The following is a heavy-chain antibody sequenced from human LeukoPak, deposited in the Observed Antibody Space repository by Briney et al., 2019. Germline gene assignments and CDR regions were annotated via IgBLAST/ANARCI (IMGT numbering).Heavy chain of an antibody. CDR3: ARYCSSTSCFQSGGHYYGMDV. V-gene: IGHV4-30-2*01. Sequence: PSETLSLTCAVSGVSISSGGYSWSWIRQPPGKGLEWIGYIYHSGSTYYNPSLKSRVTISVDRSKNQFSLKLSSVTAADTAVYYCARYCSSTSCFQSGGHYYGMDVWGKGTTVTVSS. J-gene: IGHJ6*04. CDR2: IYHSGST. D-gene: IGHD2-2*01. CDR1: GVSISSGGYS.